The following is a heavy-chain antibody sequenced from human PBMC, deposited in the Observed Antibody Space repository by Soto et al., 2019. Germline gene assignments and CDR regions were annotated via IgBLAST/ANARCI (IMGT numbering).Heavy chain of an antibody. D-gene: IGHD2-15*01. CDR3: AYSSGHARFDY. Sequence: GGSLRLSCAASGFTFSSYAMSWVRQAPGKGLEWVSAIRATGDTTHYADSVKGRFTISRDNSRNTLYLQILGLRAEDSAVYYCAYSSGHARFDYWGQGTLVTVSS. CDR2: IRATGDTT. J-gene: IGHJ4*02. V-gene: IGHV3-23*01. CDR1: GFTFSSYA.